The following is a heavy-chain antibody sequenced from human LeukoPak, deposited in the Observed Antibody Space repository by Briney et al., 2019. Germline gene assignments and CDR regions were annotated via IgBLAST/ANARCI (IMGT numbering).Heavy chain of an antibody. D-gene: IGHD4-17*01. CDR3: AKALVMTTVTTSNYYYYYGMDV. Sequence: PGGSLRLSCAASGFTFSSYGMHWVRQAPGKGLEWVAVISYDGSNKYYADSVKGRFTISRDNSKNTLYLQVNSLRAEDTAVYYCAKALVMTTVTTSNYYYYYGMDVWGQGTTVTVSS. V-gene: IGHV3-30*18. CDR1: GFTFSSYG. CDR2: ISYDGSNK. J-gene: IGHJ6*02.